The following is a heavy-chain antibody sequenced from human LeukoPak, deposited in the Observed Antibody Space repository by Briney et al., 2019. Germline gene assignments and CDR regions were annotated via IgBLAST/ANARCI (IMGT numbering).Heavy chain of an antibody. Sequence: GGSLRLSCAASGFTFSSYGMHWVRQAPGKGLEWVAVISYDGSNKYYADSMKGRFTISRDNSKNTLYLQMNSLRAEDTAVYYCAKRLIVATNRPYDYWGQGTLVTVSS. CDR2: ISYDGSNK. J-gene: IGHJ4*02. D-gene: IGHD5-12*01. CDR1: GFTFSSYG. CDR3: AKRLIVATNRPYDY. V-gene: IGHV3-30*18.